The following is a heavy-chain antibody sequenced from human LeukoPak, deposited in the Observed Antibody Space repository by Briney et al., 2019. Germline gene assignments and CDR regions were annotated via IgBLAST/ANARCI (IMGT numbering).Heavy chain of an antibody. V-gene: IGHV1-46*01. Sequence: ASVKVSCKASGYTFTSYYMHWVRHAPGQGLEWMGIINPSGCSTSYAQKFQGRVTMTRDTSTSTVYMALSSLRSEDTAVYYCERDRRNYDFEYWGQGTLVTVSS. CDR1: GYTFTSYY. D-gene: IGHD4-11*01. CDR3: ERDRRNYDFEY. CDR2: INPSGCST. J-gene: IGHJ4*02.